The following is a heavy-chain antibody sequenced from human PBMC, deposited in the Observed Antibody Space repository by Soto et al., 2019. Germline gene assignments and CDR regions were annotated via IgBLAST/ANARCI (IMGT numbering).Heavy chain of an antibody. D-gene: IGHD5-12*01. V-gene: IGHV3-11*05. J-gene: IGHJ4*02. Sequence: VQLVESGGGLVKPGGSLRHSCAASGFTFCDYYMSWIRQAPGKGLEWVSYISSSSSYTNYADSVKGRFTISRDNAKNSLYLQMNSLRAEDTALYYCARDHHRYSGYDYVDYWGQGTLVTVSS. CDR1: GFTFCDYY. CDR3: ARDHHRYSGYDYVDY. CDR2: ISSSSSYT.